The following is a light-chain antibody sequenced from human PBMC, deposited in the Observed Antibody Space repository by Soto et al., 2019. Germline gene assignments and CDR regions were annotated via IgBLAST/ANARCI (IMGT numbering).Light chain of an antibody. Sequence: EIVMTQSPGTLSVSPGERPTLSCRASQSVRSNLAWYQQKPGQAPRLLIYGASTRATGIPARFSGSRSGTELDLTISSLQSEDFAFYYCQQYNAWPVTFGQGTTLEVK. CDR2: GAS. J-gene: IGKJ2*01. V-gene: IGKV3-15*01. CDR3: QQYNAWPVT. CDR1: QSVRSN.